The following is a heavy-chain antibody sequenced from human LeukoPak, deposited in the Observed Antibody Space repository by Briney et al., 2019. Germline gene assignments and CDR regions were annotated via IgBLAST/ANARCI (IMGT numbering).Heavy chain of an antibody. CDR3: AKHRSGIAASGSNY. J-gene: IGHJ4*02. Sequence: GGSLRLSCAASGFTFSSYWMHWVRQAPGKGLEWVSVSVISGSGGDSGGSTYYADSVKGRFTISRDDSNNTLYLQMNNLKVEDTAVYYCAKHRSGIAASGSNYWGQGTLVSVSS. CDR2: ISGSGGDSGGST. CDR1: GFTFSSYW. D-gene: IGHD6-13*01. V-gene: IGHV3-23*01.